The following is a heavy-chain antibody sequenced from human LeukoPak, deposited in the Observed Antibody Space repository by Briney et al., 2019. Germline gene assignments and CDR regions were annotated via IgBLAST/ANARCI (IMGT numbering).Heavy chain of an antibody. V-gene: IGHV3-11*01. CDR2: ISNDGTSI. CDR3: ARKQASVPGDF. Sequence: PGGSLRLSCAASGFTFSDYYMNWIRQAPGKGLEWVSYISNDGTSIYYADSVKGRFTISRDNARNSLYLQINSLRVEDTAVYYCARKQASVPGDFWGQGTLVTVSS. D-gene: IGHD2-21*01. J-gene: IGHJ4*02. CDR1: GFTFSDYY.